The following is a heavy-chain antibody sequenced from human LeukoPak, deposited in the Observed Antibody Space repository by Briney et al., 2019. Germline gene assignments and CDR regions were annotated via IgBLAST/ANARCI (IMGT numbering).Heavy chain of an antibody. J-gene: IGHJ4*02. V-gene: IGHV3-7*01. CDR3: VRGPPYGLRTDYFDY. CDR2: IKQDGTET. CDR1: GFTFSSYG. D-gene: IGHD3-10*01. Sequence: GGSLRLSCAASGFTFSSYGMSWVRQAPGKGLEWVASIKQDGTETYNVDPVKGRFTISRDNAKNSVYLQMNSLRVEDTAVYYCVRGPPYGLRTDYFDYWGQGTLVSVSS.